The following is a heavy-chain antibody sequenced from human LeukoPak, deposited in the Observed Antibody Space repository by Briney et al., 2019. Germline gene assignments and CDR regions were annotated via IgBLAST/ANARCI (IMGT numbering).Heavy chain of an antibody. D-gene: IGHD6-13*01. J-gene: IGHJ6*02. Sequence: GGSLRLSCAASGFTFSSYAMHWVRQAPGKGLEWVAVISYDGSNKYYADSVKGRFTFSRDNSKNTLYLQMNSLRAEDTAVYYCAHIAAAGRDYYGMDVWGQGTTVTVSS. CDR3: AHIAAAGRDYYGMDV. CDR1: GFTFSSYA. V-gene: IGHV3-30-3*01. CDR2: ISYDGSNK.